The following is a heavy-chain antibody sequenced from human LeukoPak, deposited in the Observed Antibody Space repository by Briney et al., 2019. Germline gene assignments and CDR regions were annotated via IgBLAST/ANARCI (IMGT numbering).Heavy chain of an antibody. CDR2: INPNSGGT. CDR3: ARGRYGWGRYSWDYFDY. V-gene: IGHV1-2*02. CDR1: GYTFTGYY. Sequence: ASVKVSCKASGYTFTGYYMHWVRQAPGQGLEWMGWINPNSGGTNYAQKFRGRVTMTRDTYLSTAHMELSVLSCDETAVYFCARGRYGWGRYSWDYFDYWGQGTLVTVSS. J-gene: IGHJ4*02. D-gene: IGHD3-16*01.